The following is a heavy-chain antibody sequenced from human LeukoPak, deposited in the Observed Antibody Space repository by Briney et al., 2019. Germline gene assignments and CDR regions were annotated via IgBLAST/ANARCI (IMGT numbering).Heavy chain of an antibody. J-gene: IGHJ4*02. CDR1: GSTFSSYE. CDR2: ITGSGDTI. D-gene: IGHD2/OR15-2a*01. Sequence: GGSLRLSCSASGSTFSSYEMNWVRQAPGKGLEWISYITGSGDTIYYADSVKGRFTISRDNAKNSLFLQMNSLTADDTAVYYCARERTTIVSGTTIGAHWGQGTLVTVSS. V-gene: IGHV3-48*03. CDR3: ARERTTIVSGTTIGAH.